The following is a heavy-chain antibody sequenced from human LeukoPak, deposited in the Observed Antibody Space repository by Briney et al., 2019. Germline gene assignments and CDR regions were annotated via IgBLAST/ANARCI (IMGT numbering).Heavy chain of an antibody. D-gene: IGHD4-17*01. J-gene: IGHJ4*02. CDR2: IYPDDSSI. CDR3: ARLLYGDYTNYFDY. Sequence: GESLKISCKGSGYSFTSYWIGWVRQMPGKGLEWMGIIYPDDSSIRYSPSFQGQVTISADKSIDSAYLQWRSLKASDTAMYYCARLLYGDYTNYFDYWGQGTLVTVSS. CDR1: GYSFTSYW. V-gene: IGHV5-51*01.